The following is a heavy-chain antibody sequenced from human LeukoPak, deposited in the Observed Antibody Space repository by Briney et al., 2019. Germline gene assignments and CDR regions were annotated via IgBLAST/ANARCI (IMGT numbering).Heavy chain of an antibody. CDR2: ISAYNGNT. CDR1: GYTFTSYG. CDR3: ARVVAVAGTSDYFDY. D-gene: IGHD6-19*01. V-gene: IGHV1-18*01. Sequence: GASVKVSCKASGYTFTSYGISWVRQAPGQGLEWMGWISAYNGNTNYAQKLQGRVTMTTDTSTSTAYMELRSLRSDDTAVYYCARVVAVAGTSDYFDYWGQGTLVTVSS. J-gene: IGHJ4*02.